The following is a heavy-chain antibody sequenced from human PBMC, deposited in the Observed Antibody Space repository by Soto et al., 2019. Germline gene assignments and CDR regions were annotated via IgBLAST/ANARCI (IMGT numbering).Heavy chain of an antibody. Sequence: ASVKVSCKASRGTFSSYAISWVRQAPGQGLEWMGWISAYNGNTDYGQKFQGRVTMTTDTSPTTAYMELRGLTSDDTAVYYCARAGARTSSSYYYYYGMDVWGQGTTVTVSS. V-gene: IGHV1-18*01. CDR1: RGTFSSYA. J-gene: IGHJ6*02. CDR2: ISAYNGNT. CDR3: ARAGARTSSSYYYYYGMDV. D-gene: IGHD3-10*01.